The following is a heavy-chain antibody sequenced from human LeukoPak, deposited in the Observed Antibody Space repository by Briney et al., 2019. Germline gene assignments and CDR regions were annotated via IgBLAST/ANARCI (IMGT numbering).Heavy chain of an antibody. V-gene: IGHV1-69*13. CDR1: GGTFSSYA. CDR3: ARDHYSYGYGWFDP. Sequence: SVKVSCXASGGTFSSYAISWVRQAPGQGLEWMGGIIPIFGTANYAQKFQGRVTITADESTSTAYMELSSLRSEDTAVYYCARDHYSYGYGWFDPWGQGTLVTVSS. J-gene: IGHJ5*02. CDR2: IIPIFGTA. D-gene: IGHD5-18*01.